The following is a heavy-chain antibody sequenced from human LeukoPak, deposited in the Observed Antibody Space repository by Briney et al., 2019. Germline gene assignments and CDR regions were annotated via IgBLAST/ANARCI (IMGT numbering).Heavy chain of an antibody. Sequence: SETLSLTCTVSGGSISSGGYYWCWIRQHPGKGLEWIGYIYYSGSTYYNPSLKSRVTISVDTSKNQFSLKLSSVTAADTAVYYCARGTTTVTNYYFDYWGQGTLVTVSS. J-gene: IGHJ4*02. D-gene: IGHD4-17*01. CDR1: GGSISSGGYY. CDR3: ARGTTTVTNYYFDY. V-gene: IGHV4-31*03. CDR2: IYYSGST.